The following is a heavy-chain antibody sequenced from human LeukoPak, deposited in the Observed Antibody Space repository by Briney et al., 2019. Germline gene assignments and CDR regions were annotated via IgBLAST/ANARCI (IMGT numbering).Heavy chain of an antibody. J-gene: IGHJ1*01. V-gene: IGHV1-46*01. CDR2: INPSGGST. CDR3: ARGVTPPYYDILTGYYRPEYFQH. Sequence: ASVKVSCKASGYTFTSYYMHWVRQAPGQGLEWMGIINPSGGSTSYAQKFQGRVTMTRDTSTSTVYMELSSLRSEDTDVYYCARGVTPPYYDILTGYYRPEYFQHWGQGTLVTVSP. D-gene: IGHD3-9*01. CDR1: GYTFTSYY.